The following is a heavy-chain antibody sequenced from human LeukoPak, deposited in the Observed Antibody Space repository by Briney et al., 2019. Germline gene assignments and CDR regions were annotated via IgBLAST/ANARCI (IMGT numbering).Heavy chain of an antibody. CDR3: AKSNYDSSGYYFDY. Sequence: GGSLRLSCAASGFSFSTYGMSWVRQAPGKGVEWVSSISGSGSRTFYADSVKGRFTISRDNSKNTLYLQMNSLRAEDTAVYYCAKSNYDSSGYYFDYWGQGTLVTVSS. CDR1: GFSFSTYG. J-gene: IGHJ4*02. CDR2: ISGSGSRT. D-gene: IGHD3-22*01. V-gene: IGHV3-23*01.